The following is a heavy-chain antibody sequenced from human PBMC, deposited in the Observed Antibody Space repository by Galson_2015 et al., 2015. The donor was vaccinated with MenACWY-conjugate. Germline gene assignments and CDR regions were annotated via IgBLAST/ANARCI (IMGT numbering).Heavy chain of an antibody. D-gene: IGHD5-18*01. Sequence: SLSLSCAASGFTFSSHFMHWVRLAPGKDLVWVAIIWHDGSKTYYADSVKGRFTISRDNSKNTLYLQMNSLRAEDTAVYYCARDSRYNYYLPGFGDYWGQGTLVTVSS. CDR2: IWHDGSKT. V-gene: IGHV3-33*08. CDR3: ARDSRYNYYLPGFGDY. CDR1: GFTFSSHF. J-gene: IGHJ4*02.